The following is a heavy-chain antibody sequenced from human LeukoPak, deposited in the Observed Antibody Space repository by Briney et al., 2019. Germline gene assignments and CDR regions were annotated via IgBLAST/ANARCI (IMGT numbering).Heavy chain of an antibody. V-gene: IGHV3-15*01. Sequence: GGSLRLSCAASGFTFNNAWMSWIRQAPGKGLEWVGRIQSKPDGGTADYAAPVKGRFTISRDDSKNTLYLQMSSLKAEDTALYYCTTDRGASTNWGPGTLVTVSS. CDR2: IQSKPDGGTA. CDR1: GFTFNNAW. J-gene: IGHJ4*02. D-gene: IGHD3-10*01. CDR3: TTDRGASTN.